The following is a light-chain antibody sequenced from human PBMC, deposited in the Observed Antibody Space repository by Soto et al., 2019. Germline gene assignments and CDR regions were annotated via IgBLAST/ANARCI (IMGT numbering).Light chain of an antibody. J-gene: IGKJ5*01. V-gene: IGKV3-15*01. CDR3: QQYNNWPPIT. Sequence: ITQYQTNLSASPGERATLSCRTSQSVSSDLAWYQQKPGQAPRLLIYGVSTRASGVSARFSGSGSGTEFTLTISSLQSEDAAVYYCQQYNNWPPITFGQGTRLEI. CDR1: QSVSSD. CDR2: GVS.